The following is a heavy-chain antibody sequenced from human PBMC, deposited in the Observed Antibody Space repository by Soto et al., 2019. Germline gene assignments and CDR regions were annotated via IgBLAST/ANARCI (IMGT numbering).Heavy chain of an antibody. J-gene: IGHJ4*02. CDR2: IHYTGIT. V-gene: IGHV4-59*01. CDR1: SASISSYY. Sequence: QVQLRESGPGLVKPLETLSLTCTVSSASISSYYWTWIRQPPGKGLEWIGYIHYTGITDYNSSLRGRVTMSINTSMNQISLRLNSMTAADTAVYYFVKVGGWGHFDYWGQGTLVTVSS. D-gene: IGHD6-19*01. CDR3: VKVGGWGHFDY.